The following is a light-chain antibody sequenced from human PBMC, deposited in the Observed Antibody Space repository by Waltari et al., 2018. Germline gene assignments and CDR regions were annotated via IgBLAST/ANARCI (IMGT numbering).Light chain of an antibody. CDR2: GNS. CDR1: SSNIGASSD. J-gene: IGLJ1*01. CDR3: QSYDSSLSGYV. V-gene: IGLV1-40*01. Sequence: QSVLTQPPSVSGAPGQRVTIYCTGRSSNIGASSDVHWYQQLPGTAPKRLIYGNSNRPSGVPDRFSGSKSGTSASLAITGLQAEDEADYYCQSYDSSLSGYVFGTGTKVTVL.